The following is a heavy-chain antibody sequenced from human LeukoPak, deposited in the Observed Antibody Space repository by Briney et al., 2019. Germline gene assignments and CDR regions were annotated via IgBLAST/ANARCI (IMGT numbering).Heavy chain of an antibody. J-gene: IGHJ4*02. V-gene: IGHV4-39*02. CDR1: GDSISSSTYY. Sequence: SETLSVTCTVSGDSISSSTYYWAWIRQPPGKGLEWIGSIYYSGSTYFNPSLRSRVTISVDTSKNHFSLKLSSVTAADTAVYYCARGLYNWNYSDYWGQGTLLTVSS. D-gene: IGHD1-20*01. CDR2: IYYSGST. CDR3: ARGLYNWNYSDY.